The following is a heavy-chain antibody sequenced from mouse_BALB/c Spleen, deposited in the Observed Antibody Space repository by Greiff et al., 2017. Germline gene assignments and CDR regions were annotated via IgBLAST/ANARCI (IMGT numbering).Heavy chain of an antibody. CDR2: IWGGGST. J-gene: IGHJ3*01. CDR3: ARNLYDGYFPFAY. Sequence: VQVVESGPGLVAPSQSLSITCTVSGFSLSRYSVHWVRQPPGKGLEWLGMIWGGGSTDYNSALKSRLSISKDNSKSQVFLKMNSLQTDDTAMYYCARNLYDGYFPFAYWGQGTLVTVSA. CDR1: GFSLSRYS. D-gene: IGHD2-3*01. V-gene: IGHV2-6-4*01.